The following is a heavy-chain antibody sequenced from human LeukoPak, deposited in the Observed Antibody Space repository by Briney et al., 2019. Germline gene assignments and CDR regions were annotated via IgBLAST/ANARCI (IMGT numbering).Heavy chain of an antibody. J-gene: IGHJ5*02. CDR3: ARSPAAIAWFDP. CDR2: IYHSGST. Sequence: SETLSLTCTISGYSISGGYYWGWIRPPPGKGLEWIGIIYHSGSTYYNPSLKSRVTISVDTSKIQFSLKVSSVTAADTAVYYCARSPAAIAWFDPWGQGTLVTVSS. V-gene: IGHV4-38-2*02. CDR1: GYSISGGYY. D-gene: IGHD2-2*01.